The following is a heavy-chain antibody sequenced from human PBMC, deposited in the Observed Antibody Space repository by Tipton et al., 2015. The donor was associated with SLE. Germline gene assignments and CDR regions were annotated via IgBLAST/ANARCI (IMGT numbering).Heavy chain of an antibody. CDR1: GGSISSGSYY. CDR2: IYTSGST. V-gene: IGHV4-61*02. Sequence: TLSLTCTVSGGSISSGSYYWSWIRQPAGKGLEWIGRIYTSGSTNYNPSLKSRVTISVDTSKNQFSLKLSSVTAADTAVYYCARARLGYGDYERWYFDLWGRGTLVTVSS. J-gene: IGHJ2*01. CDR3: ARARLGYGDYERWYFDL. D-gene: IGHD4-17*01.